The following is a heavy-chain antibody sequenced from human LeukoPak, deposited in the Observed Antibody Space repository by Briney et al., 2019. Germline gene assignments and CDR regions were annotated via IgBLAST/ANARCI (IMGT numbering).Heavy chain of an antibody. CDR3: ARVGWNYYDSSGYRIDY. CDR2: ISSSSSYI. CDR1: GFTFSSYS. Sequence: GGSLRLSCAASGFTFSSYSMNWVRQAPGKGLEWVSSISSSSSYIYYADSVKGRFTISRDNAKNSLYLQMSSLRAEDTAVYYCARVGWNYYDSSGYRIDYWGQGTLVTVS. J-gene: IGHJ4*02. V-gene: IGHV3-21*01. D-gene: IGHD3-22*01.